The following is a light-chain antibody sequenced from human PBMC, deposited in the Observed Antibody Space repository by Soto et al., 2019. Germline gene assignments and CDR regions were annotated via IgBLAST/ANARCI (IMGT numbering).Light chain of an antibody. CDR1: QSVSSSS. V-gene: IGKV3-20*01. Sequence: EIVLTQSPGTLSLSPGESATLSCRASQSVSSSSLAWYRQNPGQAPRLLFFGVSNRAAGVPDRFGGSGSGTDFTLTISRLEPEDFAVYYCHQYGGSPLTCGGGTKVDIK. CDR2: GVS. CDR3: HQYGGSPLT. J-gene: IGKJ4*01.